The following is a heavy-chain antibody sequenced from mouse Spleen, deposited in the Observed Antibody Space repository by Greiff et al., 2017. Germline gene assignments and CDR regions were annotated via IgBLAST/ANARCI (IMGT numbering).Heavy chain of an antibody. V-gene: IGHV5-17*01. CDR3: ARDGKGGNYFDY. D-gene: IGHD2-1*01. CDR1: GFTFSDYG. J-gene: IGHJ2*01. Sequence: DVMLVESGGGLVKPGGSLKLSCAASGFTFSDYGMHWVRQAPEKGLEWVAYISSGSSTIYYADTVKGRFTISRDNAKNTLFLQMTSLRSEDTAMYYCARDGKGGNYFDYWGQGTTLTVSS. CDR2: ISSGSSTI.